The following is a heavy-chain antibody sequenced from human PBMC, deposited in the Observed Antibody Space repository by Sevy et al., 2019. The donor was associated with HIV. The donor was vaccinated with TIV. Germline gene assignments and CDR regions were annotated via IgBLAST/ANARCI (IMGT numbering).Heavy chain of an antibody. Sequence: GSLRLSCTASGFTFGDYCMSWVRQAPGKGLEWVAFLKSDVYGGTVDHAASVRGRFVISRDDSKTIAYLQMNDLKTEDTGVYYCTRWKAAQSIFDYWGQGALVSVSS. J-gene: IGHJ4*02. D-gene: IGHD6-13*01. CDR3: TRWKAAQSIFDY. CDR2: LKSDVYGGTV. CDR1: GFTFGDYC. V-gene: IGHV3-49*04.